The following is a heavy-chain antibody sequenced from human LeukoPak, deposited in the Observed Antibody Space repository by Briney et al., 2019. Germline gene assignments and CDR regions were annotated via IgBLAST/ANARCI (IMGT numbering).Heavy chain of an antibody. J-gene: IGHJ4*02. Sequence: ASVKVSCRVSGYSFDSYDITWVRQATGQGLEWMGWMNPHSGKTEFGQKFQGRLTMTRNTSITAAYMELSGLRSEDTAVYYCAKTYSSGWYYFDYWGQGTLVTVSS. CDR2: MNPHSGKT. CDR3: AKTYSSGWYYFDY. CDR1: GYSFDSYD. V-gene: IGHV1-8*01. D-gene: IGHD6-19*01.